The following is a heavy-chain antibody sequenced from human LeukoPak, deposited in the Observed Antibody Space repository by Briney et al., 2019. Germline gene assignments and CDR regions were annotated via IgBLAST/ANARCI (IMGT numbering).Heavy chain of an antibody. CDR1: GFTFSNYW. V-gene: IGHV3-7*01. Sequence: GGSLRLSCAATGFTFSNYWMNWVRQAPGKGLECLANIKQDGSETYYADSVKGRFTISRDNAKNSLYLQMNSLRAEDTAVCYCARETPRRGETRDGYRWGQGTLVTVSS. J-gene: IGHJ4*02. CDR2: IKQDGSET. D-gene: IGHD5-24*01. CDR3: ARETPRRGETRDGYR.